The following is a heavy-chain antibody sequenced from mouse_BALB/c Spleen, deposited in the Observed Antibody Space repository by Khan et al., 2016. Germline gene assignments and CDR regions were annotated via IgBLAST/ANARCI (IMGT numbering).Heavy chain of an antibody. D-gene: IGHD2-1*01. CDR2: INPDSAYT. CDR1: GYIFTSYT. J-gene: IGHJ2*01. V-gene: IGHV1-4*01. CDR3: VREETNYALFDY. Sequence: QVQLKQSGAELARPGAAMKMSCKTSGYIFTSYTNKWIKQRPGKGLEWIGYINPDSAYTDYNQRFKDKATLTADPYSSTAYMQLSSLTSEDSAVYYCVREETNYALFDYWGQGTTLTVSS.